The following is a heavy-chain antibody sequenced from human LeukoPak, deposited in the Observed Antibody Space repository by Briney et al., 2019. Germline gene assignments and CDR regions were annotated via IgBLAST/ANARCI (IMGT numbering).Heavy chain of an antibody. CDR3: ARVLEGSSGQHWYFDL. CDR1: GGSFSGYY. J-gene: IGHJ2*01. CDR2: INHSGST. D-gene: IGHD6-19*01. V-gene: IGHV4-34*01. Sequence: SETLSLTCAVYGGSFSGYYWSWIRQPPGKGLGWVGEINHSGSTNYNPSLKSRVSISVDTSKNQFSRRLSSVTAADTAVYYCARVLEGSSGQHWYFDLWGRGTLVTVSS.